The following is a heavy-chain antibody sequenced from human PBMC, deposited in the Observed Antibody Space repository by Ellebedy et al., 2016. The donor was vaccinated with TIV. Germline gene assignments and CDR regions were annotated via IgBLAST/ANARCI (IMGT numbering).Heavy chain of an antibody. CDR2: IRYDGSNK. Sequence: PGGSLRLSCAASGFTFSSYGMHWVRQAPGKGLEWVAFIRYDGSNKYYADSVKGRFTISRDNSKNTLYLQMNSLRAEDTAVYYCARSAAMDHYYYYGMDVWGQGTTVTVSS. CDR3: ARSAAMDHYYYYGMDV. CDR1: GFTFSSYG. D-gene: IGHD5-18*01. J-gene: IGHJ6*02. V-gene: IGHV3-30*02.